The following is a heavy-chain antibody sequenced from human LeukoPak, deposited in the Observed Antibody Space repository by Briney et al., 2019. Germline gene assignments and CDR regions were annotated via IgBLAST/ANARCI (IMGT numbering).Heavy chain of an antibody. V-gene: IGHV3-23*01. J-gene: IGHJ6*02. Sequence: GGSLRLSCAASGFTFSSYAMSWVRQAPGKGLEWVSAISGSGGSTYYADSVKGRFTISRDNSKNTLYLQMDSLRAEDTAVYYCAKDGSSWYWAYYYYGMDVWGQGTTVTVSS. CDR1: GFTFSSYA. CDR3: AKDGSSWYWAYYYYGMDV. CDR2: ISGSGGST. D-gene: IGHD6-13*01.